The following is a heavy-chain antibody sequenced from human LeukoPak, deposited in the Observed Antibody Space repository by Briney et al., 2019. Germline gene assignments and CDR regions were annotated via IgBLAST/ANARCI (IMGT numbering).Heavy chain of an antibody. CDR2: IYYSGST. V-gene: IGHV4-31*03. Sequence: SETLSLTCTVSGGSISSGGYYWSWIRQHPGKGLEWIGYIYYSGSTYYNPSLKSRVTISVDTSKNQFSLKLSSVTAADTAVYYCARGPGYYYDSSGYYLSFFDYWGQGTLVTVSS. CDR1: GGSISSGGYY. CDR3: ARGPGYYYDSSGYYLSFFDY. D-gene: IGHD3-22*01. J-gene: IGHJ4*02.